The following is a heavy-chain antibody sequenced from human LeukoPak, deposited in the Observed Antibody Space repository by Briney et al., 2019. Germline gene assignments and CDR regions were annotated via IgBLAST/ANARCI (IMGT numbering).Heavy chain of an antibody. V-gene: IGHV4-34*01. D-gene: IGHD5-18*01. CDR3: ARGTRAMVRY. CDR1: GGSFSGYY. J-gene: IGHJ4*02. CDR2: INHSGST. Sequence: KPSETLSLTCAVYGGSFSGYYWSWIRQPPGKGPEWIGEINHSGSTNYNPSLKSRVTISVDTSKHQFSLKLSSVTAADTAVYYCARGTRAMVRYWGQGTLVTVSS.